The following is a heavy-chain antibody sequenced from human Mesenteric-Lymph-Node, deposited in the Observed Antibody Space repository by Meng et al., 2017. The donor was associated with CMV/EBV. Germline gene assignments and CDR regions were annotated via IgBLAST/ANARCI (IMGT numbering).Heavy chain of an antibody. CDR3: AGGIAAAGSRWFDP. CDR1: GGTFSSYT. V-gene: IGHV1-69*02. D-gene: IGHD6-13*01. J-gene: IGHJ5*02. CDR2: SIPILCKA. Sequence: QVQLVHSGAEVKKPGSSVTVSCKASGGTFSSYTISWVRQAPGQGLEWMGRSIPILCKANYAQKFQGRVTITADKSMSTAYMELSSLRSEDTAVYYCAGGIAAAGSRWFDPWGQGTLVTVSS.